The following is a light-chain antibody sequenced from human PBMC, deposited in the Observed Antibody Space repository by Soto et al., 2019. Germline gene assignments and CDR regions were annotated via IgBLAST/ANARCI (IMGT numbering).Light chain of an antibody. CDR3: QQHADWPLT. CDR2: TAS. CDR1: QSVSSRD. Sequence: EIVLTQSPGTLSLSPGERATLSCRASQSVSSRDLAWYQQKPGQAPRLLIYTASTRATGIPARFSGSGSGTDFTLTISSLEPEDFAVYYCQQHADWPLTFGGGTKVDIK. J-gene: IGKJ4*01. V-gene: IGKV3D-20*02.